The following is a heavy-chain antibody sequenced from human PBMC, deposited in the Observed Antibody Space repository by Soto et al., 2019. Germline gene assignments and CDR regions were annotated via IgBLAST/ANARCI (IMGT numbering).Heavy chain of an antibody. V-gene: IGHV1-18*01. CDR1: RCAYTSYG. CDR2: ISAYNGNT. CDR3: ARAIAVAGSSPYWYFDL. Sequence: ASVELSCKDSRCAYTSYGSRWVRQEQGQGLEWMGWISAYNGNTNYAQKLQGRVTMTTDTSTSTAYMELRSLRSDDTAVYYCARAIAVAGSSPYWYFDLWGRGTLVTVSS. D-gene: IGHD6-19*01. J-gene: IGHJ2*01.